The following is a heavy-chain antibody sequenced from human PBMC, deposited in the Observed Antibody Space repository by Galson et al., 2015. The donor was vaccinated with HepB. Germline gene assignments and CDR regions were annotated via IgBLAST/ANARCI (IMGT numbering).Heavy chain of an antibody. CDR1: GGSFSGYY. J-gene: IGHJ4*02. Sequence: SETLSLTCAVYGGSFSGYYWSWIRQPPGKGLEWIGEINHSGSTNYNPSLKSRVTISVDTSKNQFSLKLSSVTAADTAVYYCARGGRIVGATGIDYWGQGTLVTVSS. V-gene: IGHV4-34*01. CDR3: ARGGRIVGATGIDY. CDR2: INHSGST. D-gene: IGHD1-26*01.